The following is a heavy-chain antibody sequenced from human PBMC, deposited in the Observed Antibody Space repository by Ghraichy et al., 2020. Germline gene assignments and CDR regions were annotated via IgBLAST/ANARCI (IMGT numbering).Heavy chain of an antibody. J-gene: IGHJ4*02. CDR2: IYPGDSDS. Sequence: GESLNISCRASGYSFTRNWIAWVRQMPGKGLEWMGMIYPGDSDSRYSPSFEGQVTISVDKSITTAYVEWSSVEASDTAMYYCAILRNEGAYYFAYWGQGTLVTVSS. CDR3: AILRNEGAYYFAY. V-gene: IGHV5-51*01. CDR1: GYSFTRNW. D-gene: IGHD1-1*01.